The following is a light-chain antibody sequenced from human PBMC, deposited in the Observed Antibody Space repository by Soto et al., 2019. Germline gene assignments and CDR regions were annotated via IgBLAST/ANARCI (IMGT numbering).Light chain of an antibody. Sequence: EIVMTQSPATLSVSPGERATLSCRASQYIISNLAWYQQKAGQAPRLLIYGASSRATGIPARFSGSGSGTDFTLTISSLEPEDFALYYCQQRSGWPRTFGQGTKVDIK. J-gene: IGKJ1*01. CDR1: QYIISN. V-gene: IGKV3-11*01. CDR3: QQRSGWPRT. CDR2: GAS.